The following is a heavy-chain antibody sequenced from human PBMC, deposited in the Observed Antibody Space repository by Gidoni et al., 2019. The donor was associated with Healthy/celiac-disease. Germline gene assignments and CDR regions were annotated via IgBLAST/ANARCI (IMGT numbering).Heavy chain of an antibody. V-gene: IGHV1-69*06. CDR1: GGTFSSYA. CDR2: IIPIFGPA. Sequence: QVQLVQSGAEVKKPGSSVKVSCKASGGTFSSYAISWVRQAPGQGLEWMGGIIPIFGPANYAQKFQGRVTITADKSTSTAYMELSSLRSEDTAVYYCATRRIVVVTAQAYYGMDVWGQGTTVTVSS. D-gene: IGHD2-21*02. CDR3: ATRRIVVVTAQAYYGMDV. J-gene: IGHJ6*02.